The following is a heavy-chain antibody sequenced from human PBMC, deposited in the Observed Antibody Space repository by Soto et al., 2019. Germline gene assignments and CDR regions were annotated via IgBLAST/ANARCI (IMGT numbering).Heavy chain of an antibody. Sequence: ASGKVSCKASGYIFVNYGIAWVRHAPGQGLEWMGWINAGNGNTKYAQKFQGRVTITRDTSASTAYMELSSLRSEDTAVYYCARGGSLYWYFDLWGRGTLVTVSS. CDR3: ARGGSLYWYFDL. CDR2: INAGNGNT. J-gene: IGHJ2*01. CDR1: GYIFVNYG. V-gene: IGHV1-3*01. D-gene: IGHD1-26*01.